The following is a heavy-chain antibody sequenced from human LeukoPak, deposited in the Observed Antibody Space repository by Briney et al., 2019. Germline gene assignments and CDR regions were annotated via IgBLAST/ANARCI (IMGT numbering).Heavy chain of an antibody. CDR1: GFTFSSYA. CDR2: ISYDRNNK. V-gene: IGHV3-30-3*01. J-gene: IGHJ4*02. D-gene: IGHD6-19*01. CDR3: ARGVNSGWFFDY. Sequence: GGSLRLSCAASGFTFSSYAMHWVRQAPGKGLEWVAVISYDRNNKYHADSVKGRFTISRDNSKNTLYLQMKSLRAEDTAVYYCARGVNSGWFFDYWGQGTLVTVSS.